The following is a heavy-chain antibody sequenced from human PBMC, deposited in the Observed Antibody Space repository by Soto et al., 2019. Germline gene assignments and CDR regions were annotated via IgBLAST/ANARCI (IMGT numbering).Heavy chain of an antibody. CDR1: GINFKKFA. V-gene: IGHV3-23*01. CDR3: AKADGEQWLIPHLDN. CDR2: ISCCGGST. J-gene: IGHJ1*01. Sequence: GGSLRLSCEASGINFKKFAMGWVRQAPGEGLEWVSGISCCGGSTFYADSVKGRFSLARDDSMNTLSLQLNSLRVEDTAHYYCAKADGEQWLIPHLDNWGQGTQVTVSS. D-gene: IGHD6-19*01.